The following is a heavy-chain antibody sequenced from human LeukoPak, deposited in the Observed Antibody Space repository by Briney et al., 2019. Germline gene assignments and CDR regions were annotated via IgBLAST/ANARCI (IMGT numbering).Heavy chain of an antibody. CDR2: ISWNSGNI. D-gene: IGHD4-17*01. CDR3: ANLHGDYRDY. V-gene: IGHV3-9*01. J-gene: IGHJ4*02. CDR1: GFTFGDYA. Sequence: PGGSMRLSCAPSGFTFGDYAMHWVRQAPGKGLEWVSGISWNSGNIGYADSVKGRFTISRDNAKNSLYLEMNSLRAEDTALYYCANLHGDYRDYWGQGTLVTVSS.